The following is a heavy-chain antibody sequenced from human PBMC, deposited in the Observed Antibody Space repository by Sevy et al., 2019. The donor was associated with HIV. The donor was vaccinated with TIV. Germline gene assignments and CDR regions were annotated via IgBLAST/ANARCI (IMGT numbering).Heavy chain of an antibody. V-gene: IGHV3-30*03. D-gene: IGHD2-21*01. CDR3: ARRDVNHQFLLDY. Sequence: GGSLRLSCAASGFTFHDYDMHWVRQAPGKGLEWLSYISYDERAIYYVDSVRGRFSVSRDNSKQTLFLQMDSLGPEDTAIYYCARRDVNHQFLLDYWGQGILVTVSS. J-gene: IGHJ4*01. CDR2: ISYDERAI. CDR1: GFTFHDYD.